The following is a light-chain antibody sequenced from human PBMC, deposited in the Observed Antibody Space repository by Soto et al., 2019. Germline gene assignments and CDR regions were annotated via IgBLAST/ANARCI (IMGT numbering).Light chain of an antibody. Sequence: EMVMTQSPGTLSLSPGQRATLSCRASQSVTSTYLAWYQQKHGQAPRLLIFGASIRATGIPDRFSGSGSGTDFTLTISRLEPEDFAVYHCQQYGRSPTTFGQGTKVEIK. J-gene: IGKJ1*01. CDR1: QSVTSTY. CDR3: QQYGRSPTT. CDR2: GAS. V-gene: IGKV3-20*01.